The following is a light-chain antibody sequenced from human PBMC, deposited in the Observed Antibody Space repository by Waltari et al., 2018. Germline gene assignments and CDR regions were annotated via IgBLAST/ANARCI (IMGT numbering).Light chain of an antibody. Sequence: QSVLTQPPSASGTPGQRVKISCSGSRSNIGDNDVNWYQQLPGTAPKLLIYSNNQRPSGVPDRFSGSKSGTSASLAISGLQSEDEADYYCAAWDDSLNVVVFGGGTKLTVL. CDR2: SNN. J-gene: IGLJ2*01. V-gene: IGLV1-44*01. CDR1: RSNIGDND. CDR3: AAWDDSLNVVV.